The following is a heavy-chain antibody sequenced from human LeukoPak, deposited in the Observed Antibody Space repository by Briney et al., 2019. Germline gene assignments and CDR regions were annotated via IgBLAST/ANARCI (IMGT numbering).Heavy chain of an antibody. CDR2: INPNSGGT. V-gene: IGHV1-2*02. J-gene: IGHJ6*03. CDR3: ARWGGEYSYGYGYYYYMDV. D-gene: IGHD5-18*01. Sequence: GASVKVSCKASGYTFTGYYMHWVRQAPGQGLEWMGWINPNSGGTNYAQKFQGRVTMTRDTSSDTAFMDLTRLRSDDTAVYYCARWGGEYSYGYGYYYYMDVWGKGTTVTVSS. CDR1: GYTFTGYY.